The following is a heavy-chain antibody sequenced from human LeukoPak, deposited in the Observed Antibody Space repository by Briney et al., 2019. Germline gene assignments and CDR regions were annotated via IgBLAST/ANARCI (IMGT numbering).Heavy chain of an antibody. Sequence: GGSLRLSCAASGFTFDDYAMHWVRQAPGKGLEWVSGISWNSGSIGYADSVKGRFTISRDNAKNSLYLQMNSPRAEDTALYYCAKDPIRRAGYSSSWYPRNWFDPWGQGTLVTVSS. J-gene: IGHJ5*02. V-gene: IGHV3-9*01. D-gene: IGHD6-13*01. CDR2: ISWNSGSI. CDR1: GFTFDDYA. CDR3: AKDPIRRAGYSSSWYPRNWFDP.